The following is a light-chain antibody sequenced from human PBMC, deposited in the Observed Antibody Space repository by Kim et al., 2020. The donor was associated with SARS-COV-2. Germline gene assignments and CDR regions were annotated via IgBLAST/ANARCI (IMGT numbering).Light chain of an antibody. Sequence: DIVMTQSPDSLAVSLGERATINCKSSQSVLYSSNNKNYFAWYQQKPGQPPKLLINWASTRESGVPDRFSGSGSGTDFTLTISGLQAEDVAVYYCQQYYSSPPTFGQGTKVDIK. J-gene: IGKJ1*01. V-gene: IGKV4-1*01. CDR2: WAS. CDR1: QSVLYSSNNKNY. CDR3: QQYYSSPPT.